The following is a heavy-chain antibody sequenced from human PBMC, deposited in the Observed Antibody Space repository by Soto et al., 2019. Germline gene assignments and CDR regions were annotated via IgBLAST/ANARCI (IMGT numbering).Heavy chain of an antibody. V-gene: IGHV3-33*01. CDR3: ASSKAPAGLRYFDWLFY. Sequence: GGSLRLSCAASGFNFSNSGMHWVRQAPGKGLEWVAVIWFDGSNKFYADSVKGRFTISRDNSNNTLYLQINSLRAEDTAVYYCASSKAPAGLRYFDWLFYWGQGTLVTVSS. CDR1: GFNFSNSG. D-gene: IGHD3-9*01. CDR2: IWFDGSNK. J-gene: IGHJ4*02.